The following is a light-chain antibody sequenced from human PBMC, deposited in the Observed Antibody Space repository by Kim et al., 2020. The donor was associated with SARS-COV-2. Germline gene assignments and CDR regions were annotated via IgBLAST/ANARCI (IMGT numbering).Light chain of an antibody. V-gene: IGLV7-43*01. CDR3: LLYDGRSWV. CDR1: TVAVTTSYY. Sequence: PGGTVTLTCASSTVAVTTSYYPNWFQQRPGQAPRALIYSISNKHSWTPARFSGSLLGGTAALTLSGVQPEDEAEYYCLLYDGRSWVFGGGTQLTVL. J-gene: IGLJ3*02. CDR2: SIS.